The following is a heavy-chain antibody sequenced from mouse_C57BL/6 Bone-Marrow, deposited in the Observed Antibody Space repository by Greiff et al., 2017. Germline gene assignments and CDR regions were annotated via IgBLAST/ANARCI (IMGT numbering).Heavy chain of an antibody. J-gene: IGHJ4*01. CDR3: SQIYYDYENYYAMDY. CDR1: GFTFSDAW. V-gene: IGHV6-6*01. Sequence: EVQGVESGGGLVQPGGSMKLSCAASGFTFSDAWMDWVRQSPEKGLEWVAEIRNKANNHATYYAESVKGRFTISRDDSKSSVYLQMNSLRAEDTGIYYCSQIYYDYENYYAMDYWGQGTSVTVSS. CDR2: IRNKANNHAT. D-gene: IGHD2-4*01.